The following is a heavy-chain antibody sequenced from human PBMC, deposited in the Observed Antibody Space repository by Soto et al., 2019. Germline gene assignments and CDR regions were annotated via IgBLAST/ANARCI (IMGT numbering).Heavy chain of an antibody. D-gene: IGHD2-8*01. Sequence: GESLKISCKGSGYSFTSYWIGWVRQMPGKGLEWMGWISAYNGNTNYAQKLQGRVTMTTDTSTSTAYMELRSLRSDDTAVYYCARDGYCTNGVCYPQGYWGQGTLVTVSS. CDR3: ARDGYCTNGVCYPQGY. V-gene: IGHV1-18*04. CDR1: GYSFTSYW. J-gene: IGHJ4*02. CDR2: ISAYNGNT.